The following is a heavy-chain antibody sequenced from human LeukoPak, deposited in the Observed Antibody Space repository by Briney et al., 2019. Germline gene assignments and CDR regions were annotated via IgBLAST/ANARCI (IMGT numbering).Heavy chain of an antibody. J-gene: IGHJ4*02. V-gene: IGHV3-43*02. CDR3: ARDDTYAQLGY. Sequence: GGSLRLSCAASGFTFDRYAMHWVRQAPGKGREWVSLISGDGITPYYADSVKGRFTISRDNSKNSLYLQMNSLRTEDTALYYCARDDTYAQLGYWGQGTLVTVSS. D-gene: IGHD2-2*01. CDR2: ISGDGITP. CDR1: GFTFDRYA.